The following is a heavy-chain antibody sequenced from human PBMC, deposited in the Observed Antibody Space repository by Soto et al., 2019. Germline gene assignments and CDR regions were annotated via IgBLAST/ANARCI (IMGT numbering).Heavy chain of an antibody. CDR2: IYYSGST. CDR3: AVREWLLDPYYYYGMDV. V-gene: IGHV4-31*03. CDR1: GGSMSSGVYY. Sequence: PSETLAISCTVSGGSMSSGVYYWSWIRQHPGKVLEWIGYIYYSGSTYYNPSLKSRVTISVDTSKNQFSLKLSSVTAADTAVYYCAVREWLLDPYYYYGMDVWGQGTTVTVSS. J-gene: IGHJ6*02. D-gene: IGHD3-3*01.